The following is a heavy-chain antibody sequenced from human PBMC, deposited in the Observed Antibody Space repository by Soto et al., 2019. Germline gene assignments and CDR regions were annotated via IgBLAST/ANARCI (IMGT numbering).Heavy chain of an antibody. CDR1: GFTFSSYG. CDR2: ISYDGSNK. CDR3: AKVGIAAAGGWFDP. J-gene: IGHJ5*02. V-gene: IGHV3-30*18. D-gene: IGHD6-13*01. Sequence: QVPLVESGGGVVQPGRSLRLSCAASGFTFSSYGMHWVRQAPGKGLEWVAVISYDGSNKYYADSVKGRFTISRDNSKNTLYLQMNSLRAEDTAVYYCAKVGIAAAGGWFDPWGQGTLVTVSS.